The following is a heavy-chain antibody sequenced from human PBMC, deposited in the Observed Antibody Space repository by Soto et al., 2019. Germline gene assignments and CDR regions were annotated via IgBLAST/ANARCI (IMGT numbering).Heavy chain of an antibody. Sequence: QITLKESGPTLVKPTQTLTLTCTFSGFSLSTTGVGVGWIRQPAGKALEWLALIYWDDDKRYSPSLKSRLTIATDSSKNQVVLTMTDMDPADTASYYCTLAKLYCIDTYCSTWFDSWGQGTLVTVSS. V-gene: IGHV2-5*02. J-gene: IGHJ5*01. CDR3: TLAKLYCIDTYCSTWFDS. CDR2: IYWDDDK. D-gene: IGHD2-15*01. CDR1: GFSLSTTGVG.